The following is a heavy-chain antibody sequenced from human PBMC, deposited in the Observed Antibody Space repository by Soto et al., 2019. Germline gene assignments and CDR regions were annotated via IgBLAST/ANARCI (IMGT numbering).Heavy chain of an antibody. CDR1: GYTFTTSD. D-gene: IGHD5-12*01. J-gene: IGHJ4*02. Sequence: QVQLVQSGAEVKKPGASVKVSCKASGYTFTTSDINWVRQATGKGLEWMGWMNPNSGNTGYAQKFQGRVTMTRDTSISPAYMGLNRLRSEDTAVYYCARRLGYNRFDHWGQGTLVTVSS. V-gene: IGHV1-8*01. CDR2: MNPNSGNT. CDR3: ARRLGYNRFDH.